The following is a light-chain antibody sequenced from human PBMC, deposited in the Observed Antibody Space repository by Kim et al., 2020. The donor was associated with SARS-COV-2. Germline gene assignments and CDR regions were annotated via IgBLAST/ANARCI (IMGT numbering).Light chain of an antibody. V-gene: IGKV1-39*01. CDR2: AAT. Sequence: IQMTQSPSSLSASVGDRVNLTCRASRTVGRYLNWYQQKVGTAPKLLIYAATALQSGVPSRFRATGYGTDFTLTISGLQPEDFATYYCQQNYHTMITFGQGTRLEIK. CDR1: RTVGRY. CDR3: QQNYHTMIT. J-gene: IGKJ5*01.